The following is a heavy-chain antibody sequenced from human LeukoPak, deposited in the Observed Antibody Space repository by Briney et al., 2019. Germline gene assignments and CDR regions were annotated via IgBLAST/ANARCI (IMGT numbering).Heavy chain of an antibody. CDR1: GFTLSGYY. Sequence: GGSLSLSCVGSGFTLSGYYMSWIRQAPGKGLEWVSYISSSSSYTNYADSVKGRFTISRDNAKNSLYLQMNSLRAEDTAVYYCAREKDYDILTGINYCAQGTLVTVSS. D-gene: IGHD3-9*01. CDR2: ISSSSSYT. CDR3: AREKDYDILTGINY. J-gene: IGHJ4*02. V-gene: IGHV3-11*05.